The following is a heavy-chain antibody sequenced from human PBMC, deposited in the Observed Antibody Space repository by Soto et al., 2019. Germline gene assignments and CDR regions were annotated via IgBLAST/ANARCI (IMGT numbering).Heavy chain of an antibody. CDR3: ARHYYDSSGYYYYYGMDV. CDR2: IIPIFGTA. V-gene: IGHV1-69*12. CDR1: GGTFSSYA. Sequence: QVQLVQSGAEVKKPGSSVKVSCKASGGTFSSYAISWVRQAPGQGLEWMGGIIPIFGTANYAQKFQGRVTIAADESTSTAYMELSSLRSEDTAVYYCARHYYDSSGYYYYYGMDVWGQGTPVTVSS. D-gene: IGHD3-22*01. J-gene: IGHJ6*02.